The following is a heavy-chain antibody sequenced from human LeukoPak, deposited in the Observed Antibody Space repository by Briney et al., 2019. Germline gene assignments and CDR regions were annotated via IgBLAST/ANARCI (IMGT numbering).Heavy chain of an antibody. CDR3: ARDLSHDYGDY. CDR2: INPSGGST. CDR1: GYTFTGYY. V-gene: IGHV1-46*01. Sequence: ASVKVSCKASGYTFTGYYMHWVRQAPGQGLEWMGIINPSGGSTSYAQKFQGRVTMTRDTSTSTVYMELSSLRSEDTAVYYCARDLSHDYGDYWGQGTLVTVSS. J-gene: IGHJ4*02. D-gene: IGHD3-9*01.